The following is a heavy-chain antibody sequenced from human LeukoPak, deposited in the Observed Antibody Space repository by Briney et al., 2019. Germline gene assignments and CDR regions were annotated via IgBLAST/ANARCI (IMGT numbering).Heavy chain of an antibody. CDR2: INHGGST. CDR3: ARVAIFGVVINAMDV. J-gene: IGHJ6*02. V-gene: IGHV4-34*01. CDR1: DGSFTGYF. Sequence: SETLSLTCAISDGSFTGYFWNWVRQAPGKGLEWIGDINHGGSTNYNPSLRSRVTMSVDTSKNQFSLKLSSVTAADTAVYYCARVAIFGVVINAMDVWGQGITVTVSS. D-gene: IGHD3-3*01.